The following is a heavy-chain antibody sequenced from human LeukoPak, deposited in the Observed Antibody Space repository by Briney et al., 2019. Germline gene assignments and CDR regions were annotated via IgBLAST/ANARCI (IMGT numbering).Heavy chain of an antibody. J-gene: IGHJ4*02. Sequence: GGSLRLFCAASGFTFSNYAISWVRQAPGQGPEWVSYISTSSTTIHYADSVKGRFTISRDNAKNSLFLQMNSLRAEDTAVYYCARDDYYDSSGRNRFDYWGQGTLVSVSS. V-gene: IGHV3-48*01. CDR1: GFTFSNYA. CDR2: ISTSSTTI. D-gene: IGHD3-22*01. CDR3: ARDDYYDSSGRNRFDY.